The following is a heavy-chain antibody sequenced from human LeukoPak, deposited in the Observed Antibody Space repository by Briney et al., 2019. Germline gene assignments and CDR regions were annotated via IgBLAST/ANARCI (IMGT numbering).Heavy chain of an antibody. Sequence: SETLSLTCTVSGGSISSSSYYWSWIRQPAGKGLEWIGRIYTSGSTNYNPSLKSRVTMSVDTSKNQFSLKLSSVTAADTAVYYCASGALYGSERLVDYWGQGTLVTVSS. V-gene: IGHV4-61*02. CDR1: GGSISSSSYY. J-gene: IGHJ4*02. CDR3: ASGALYGSERLVDY. D-gene: IGHD3-10*01. CDR2: IYTSGST.